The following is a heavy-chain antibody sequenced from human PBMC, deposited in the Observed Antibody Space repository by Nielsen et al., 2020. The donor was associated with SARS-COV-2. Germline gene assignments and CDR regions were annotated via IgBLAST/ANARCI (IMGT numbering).Heavy chain of an antibody. Sequence: SETLSLTCTVSGGSISNYYWSWIRQPPGKGLEWIGYIYYSGSTNYNPSLKSRVTISVDTSKNQFSLKLSSVTAADTAVYYCARAPSITIFGVVNNFDYWGQGTLVTVSS. D-gene: IGHD3-3*01. CDR2: IYYSGST. J-gene: IGHJ4*02. V-gene: IGHV4-59*12. CDR3: ARAPSITIFGVVNNFDY. CDR1: GGSISNYY.